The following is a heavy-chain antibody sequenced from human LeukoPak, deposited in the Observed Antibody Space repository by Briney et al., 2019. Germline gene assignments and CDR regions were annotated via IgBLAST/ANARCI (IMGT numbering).Heavy chain of an antibody. Sequence: PSETLSLTCAVSGGSISSTDWWTWVRQPPGKGLEWIAEIYHGGSANYNPSLKSRVTISVDKSKNQFSLQLSSVTAADTAVYYCARAYDSTFFDYWGQGTLVTVSS. CDR2: IYHGGSA. J-gene: IGHJ4*02. CDR1: GGSISSTDW. CDR3: ARAYDSTFFDY. V-gene: IGHV4-4*02. D-gene: IGHD3-22*01.